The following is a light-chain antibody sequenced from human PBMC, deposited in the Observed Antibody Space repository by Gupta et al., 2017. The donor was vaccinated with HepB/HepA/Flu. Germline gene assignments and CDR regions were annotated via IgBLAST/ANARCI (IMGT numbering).Light chain of an antibody. Sequence: QSVLTQPPSVSGTPGQRVTISCSGGSSDIGSNTVNWYQHLPGTAPKVLIYSNDQRPSGVPDRFSGFKSGTSASLAISGLQSEDEADYFCASWDDTLHGWLFGGGTKVTVL. J-gene: IGLJ3*02. V-gene: IGLV1-44*01. CDR3: ASWDDTLHGWL. CDR1: SSDIGSNT. CDR2: SND.